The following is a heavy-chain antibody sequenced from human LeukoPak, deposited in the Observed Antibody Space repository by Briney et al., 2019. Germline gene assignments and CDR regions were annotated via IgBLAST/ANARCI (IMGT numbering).Heavy chain of an antibody. V-gene: IGHV4-59*01. Sequence: SETLSLTCTVSGGSISSYYWSWIRQPPGKGLEWIGYIYYSGSTNYNPSLKSRVTISVDTSKNQFSLKLSSVTAADTAVYYCARLGMVRGVILGDYYMDVWGKGTTVTVS. CDR2: IYYSGST. CDR1: GGSISSYY. CDR3: ARLGMVRGVILGDYYMDV. D-gene: IGHD3-10*01. J-gene: IGHJ6*03.